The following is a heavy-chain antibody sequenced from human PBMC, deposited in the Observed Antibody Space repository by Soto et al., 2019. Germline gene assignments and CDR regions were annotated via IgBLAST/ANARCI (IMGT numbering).Heavy chain of an antibody. CDR3: ARGTVVSGWYGPRDY. CDR1: GYTFTGYY. Sequence: QVQLVQSGAEVKKPGASVKVSCKASGYTFTGYYMHWMRQAPGQGLEWMGWINPNSGGTNYAQKFQGRVTMTRDTSISTAYMELSRLRSDDTAVYYCARGTVVSGWYGPRDYWGQGTLVTVSS. CDR2: INPNSGGT. J-gene: IGHJ4*02. D-gene: IGHD6-19*01. V-gene: IGHV1-2*02.